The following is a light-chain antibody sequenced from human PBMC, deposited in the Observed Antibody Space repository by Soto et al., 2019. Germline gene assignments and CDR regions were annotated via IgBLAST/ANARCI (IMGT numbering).Light chain of an antibody. CDR2: GNS. CDR3: QSYDSSLSAAV. J-gene: IGLJ7*01. Sequence: QLVLTQPPSVSGAPGQRVTISCTGSSSNIGAGYDVHWYHQLPGKAPKLIIYGNSNRPSGVPDRFSGSKSGTSASLAITGLQAEDEADYYCQSYDSSLSAAVFGGGTTLTVL. V-gene: IGLV1-40*01. CDR1: SSNIGAGYD.